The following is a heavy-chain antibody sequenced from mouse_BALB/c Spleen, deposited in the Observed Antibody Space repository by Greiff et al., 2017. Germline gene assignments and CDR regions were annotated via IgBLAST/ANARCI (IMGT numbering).Heavy chain of an antibody. CDR1: GFAFSSYD. D-gene: IGHD1-1*01. CDR3: ARPTTVGFDY. Sequence: EVMLVESGGGLVKPGGSLKLSCAASGFAFSSYDMSWVRQTPGKRLEWVAYISSGGGSTYYPDTVKGRFTISRDNAKNTLYLQMSSLKSEDTAMYYCARPTTVGFDYWGQGTTLTVSS. CDR2: ISSGGGST. J-gene: IGHJ2*01. V-gene: IGHV5-12-1*01.